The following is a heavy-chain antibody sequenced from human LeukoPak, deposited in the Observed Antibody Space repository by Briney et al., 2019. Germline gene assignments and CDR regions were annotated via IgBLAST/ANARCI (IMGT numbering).Heavy chain of an antibody. CDR1: GFTLSSYI. Sequence: GGSLRLSCAASGFTLSSYIMNWVRQAPGKGLEWVSSISGSNNYIHYADSVKGRFTIPRDNAKNSLYLQMNSLRADDTAVYYCARGYTHGLDVWGQGTTVTVSS. D-gene: IGHD5-18*01. CDR3: ARGYTHGLDV. J-gene: IGHJ6*02. V-gene: IGHV3-21*01. CDR2: ISGSNNYI.